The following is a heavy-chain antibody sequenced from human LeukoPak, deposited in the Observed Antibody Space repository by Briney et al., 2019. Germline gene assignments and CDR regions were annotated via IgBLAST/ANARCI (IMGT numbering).Heavy chain of an antibody. CDR3: ARDATVAIDY. J-gene: IGHJ4*02. CDR2: IYYSGST. V-gene: IGHV4-30-4*01. D-gene: IGHD4-23*01. Sequence: SETLSLTCTVSGGSISSGDYYWSWIRQPPGRGLEWIGYIYYSGSTYYNPSLKSRVTISVDTSKNQFSLKLSSVTAADTAVYYCARDATVAIDYWGQGTLVTVSS. CDR1: GGSISSGDYY.